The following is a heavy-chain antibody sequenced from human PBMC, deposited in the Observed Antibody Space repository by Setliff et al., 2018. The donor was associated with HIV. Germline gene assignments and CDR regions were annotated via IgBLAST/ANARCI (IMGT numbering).Heavy chain of an antibody. D-gene: IGHD2-2*01. CDR1: GFTFIDYA. J-gene: IGHJ3*02. Sequence: LRLSCATSGFTFIDYALNWVRQAPGGGLEWVSSISSSGSYIYYAGSLKGRFTISRDNARNSLYLDMNTLRAEDTALYYCARSRSTRDAFDTWGQGTMVTVSS. CDR2: ISSSGSYI. V-gene: IGHV3-21*01. CDR3: ARSRSTRDAFDT.